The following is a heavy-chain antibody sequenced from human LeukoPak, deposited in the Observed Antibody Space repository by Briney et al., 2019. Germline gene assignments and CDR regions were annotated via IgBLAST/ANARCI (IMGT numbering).Heavy chain of an antibody. V-gene: IGHV4-59*01. CDR3: ARGSETTVTVAAFDI. Sequence: SETLSLTCTVSGGSLSSYYWSWIRQPPGKGLEWVGYIYYSGSTNYNPSLNSRVTISVDTSKNRFSVNLSSVTAADTVIYYCARGSETTVTVAAFDIWGQGTTVTVSS. CDR1: GGSLSSYY. J-gene: IGHJ3*02. CDR2: IYYSGST. D-gene: IGHD4-17*01.